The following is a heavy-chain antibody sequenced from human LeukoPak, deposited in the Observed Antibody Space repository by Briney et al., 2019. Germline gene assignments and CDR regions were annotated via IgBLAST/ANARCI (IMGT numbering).Heavy chain of an antibody. CDR1: GGTFSSYA. Sequence: SVKVSCKASGGTFSSYAISWVRQAPGQGLEWMGGIIPIFGTANYAQKFQGRVTITADKSTSTAYMELSSLRSEDTAVYYCASGSASRTTVTSFGYWGQGTLVTVSS. CDR3: ASGSASRTTVTSFGY. V-gene: IGHV1-69*06. CDR2: IIPIFGTA. J-gene: IGHJ4*02. D-gene: IGHD4-17*01.